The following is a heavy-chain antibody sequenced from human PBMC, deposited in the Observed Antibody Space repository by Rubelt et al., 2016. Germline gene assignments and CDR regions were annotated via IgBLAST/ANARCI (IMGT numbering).Heavy chain of an antibody. J-gene: IGHJ4*02. Sequence: VHLVESGGGVVQPGGSLRLSCAASGFTFSSYAMSWVRQAPGKGLEWVSSINAIGSNTYYAASVRGRFSISRDNSSNLLFLQRTYLGGKYTAVYYCVKDPEHWGQGTLVTVSS. CDR1: GFTFSSYA. CDR2: INAIGSNT. V-gene: IGHV3-23*04. CDR3: VKDPEH. D-gene: IGHD1-14*01.